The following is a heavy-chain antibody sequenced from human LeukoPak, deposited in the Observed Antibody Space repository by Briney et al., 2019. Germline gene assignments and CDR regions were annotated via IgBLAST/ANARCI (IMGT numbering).Heavy chain of an antibody. V-gene: IGHV1-18*01. CDR2: ISAYNGNT. CDR3: ARDSVPYCYDY. CDR1: GYTFTSYG. J-gene: IGHJ4*02. Sequence: GASVKVSCKASGYTFTSYGISWVRQASGQGLEWMGWISAYNGNTNYAQKLQGRVTMTTDTSTSTAYMELRSLRSNDTAVYYCARDSVPYCYDYWGQGTLVTVSS.